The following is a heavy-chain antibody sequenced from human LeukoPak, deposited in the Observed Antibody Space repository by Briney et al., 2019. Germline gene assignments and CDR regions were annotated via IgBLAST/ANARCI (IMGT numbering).Heavy chain of an antibody. Sequence: SETLSLTCAVSGYSISSGYYWGWIRQPPGKGLEWIGSIYHSGNIYYNPSLKSRVTISVDTSKNQFSLNLSSVTAADTAVYYCARSPRPCSSISCYAKTADGAFDIWRQGTMVTVSS. CDR3: ARSPRPCSSISCYAKTADGAFDI. CDR1: GYSISSGYY. V-gene: IGHV4-38-2*01. CDR2: IYHSGNI. J-gene: IGHJ3*02. D-gene: IGHD2-2*01.